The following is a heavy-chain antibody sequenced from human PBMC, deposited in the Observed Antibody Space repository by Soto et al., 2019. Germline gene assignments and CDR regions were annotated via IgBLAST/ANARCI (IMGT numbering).Heavy chain of an antibody. Sequence: ETLSLTCAVYGGSLSGYYWSWIRQPPGKGLEWIGEINHSGSTNYNPSLKSRVTISVDTSKNQFSLKLSSVTAADTAVYYCARYRAGLRFLEWLRAFDIWGQGTMVTVSS. D-gene: IGHD3-3*01. CDR2: INHSGST. CDR3: ARYRAGLRFLEWLRAFDI. J-gene: IGHJ3*02. V-gene: IGHV4-34*01. CDR1: GGSLSGYY.